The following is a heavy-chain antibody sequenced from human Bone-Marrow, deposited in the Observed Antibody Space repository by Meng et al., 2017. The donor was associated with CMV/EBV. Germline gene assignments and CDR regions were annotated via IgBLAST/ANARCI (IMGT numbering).Heavy chain of an antibody. J-gene: IGHJ6*02. CDR1: GFTFSDYY. CDR3: AAWTYQIYYYFYGMDV. V-gene: IGHV3-11*04. CDR2: ISSSGSTI. Sequence: GGSLRLSRAASGFTFSDYYMSWIRQAPGKGLEWVSYISSSGSTIYYADSVKGRFTISRDNAKNSLYLQMNCLRAGDTAVYYCAAWTYQIYYYFYGMDVWGQGTTVTVSS. D-gene: IGHD3/OR15-3a*01.